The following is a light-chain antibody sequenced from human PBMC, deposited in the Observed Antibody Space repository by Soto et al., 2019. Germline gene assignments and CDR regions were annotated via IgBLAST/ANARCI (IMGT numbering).Light chain of an antibody. CDR2: DAS. CDR1: QDISNY. Sequence: DIPMTQSPSSLSASAGDRVTITCQASQDISNYLNWYQQKPGKAPKLLIYDASNLETGVPTRFSGSGSGTDFTFTISSPQPEDIATYYCQQYDSVPPFTFGQGTRLDI. CDR3: QQYDSVPPFT. V-gene: IGKV1-33*01. J-gene: IGKJ5*01.